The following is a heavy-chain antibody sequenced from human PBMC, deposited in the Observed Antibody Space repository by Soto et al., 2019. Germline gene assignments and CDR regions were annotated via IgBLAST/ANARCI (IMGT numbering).Heavy chain of an antibody. Sequence: GGSLRLSCAASGFTVSSNYMSWVRQAPGKGLEWVSVIYSGGSTYYADSVKGRFTISRDNSKNTLYLQMNSLRAEDTAVYYCARAVRPVNFLADWGQGTLVTVSA. CDR2: IYSGGST. J-gene: IGHJ4*02. D-gene: IGHD3-10*01. CDR3: ARAVRPVNFLAD. CDR1: GFTVSSNY. V-gene: IGHV3-53*01.